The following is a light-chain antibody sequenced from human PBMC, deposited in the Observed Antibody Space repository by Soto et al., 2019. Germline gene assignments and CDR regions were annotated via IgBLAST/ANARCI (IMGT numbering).Light chain of an antibody. V-gene: IGKV3-15*01. J-gene: IGKJ4*01. CDR3: QQYNEWPLT. CDR1: QSVSSY. CDR2: AAS. Sequence: EKVMTQSPATLSVSPGERATLSCRASQSVSSYLVWYQQKPGQAPRLLIYAASTRATGIPARFSGSGSGTEFTLTISSLQSEDFAVYYCQQYNEWPLTFGGGTKVEIK.